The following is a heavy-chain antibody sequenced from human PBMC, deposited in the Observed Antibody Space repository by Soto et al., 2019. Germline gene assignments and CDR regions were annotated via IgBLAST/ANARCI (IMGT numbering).Heavy chain of an antibody. Sequence: VFEGSSVDGGYYCIWKRQHPGKGLEWIGYIYYSGSTYYNPSLKSRVTISVDTSKNQSSLKLSSVTAADTAVFFCARVGIVGSGLFSAYWVQGTLVP. CDR3: ARVGIVGSGLFSAY. CDR2: IYYSGST. V-gene: IGHV4-31*02. D-gene: IGHD1-26*01. J-gene: IGHJ4*02. CDR1: EGSSVDGGYY.